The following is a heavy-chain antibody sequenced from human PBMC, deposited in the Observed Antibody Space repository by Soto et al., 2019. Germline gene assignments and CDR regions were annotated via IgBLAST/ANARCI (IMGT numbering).Heavy chain of an antibody. Sequence: LRLSCAASGFIFSTYAMNWVRQAPGKGLEWVSAISSTGDSTYYAESVRGRFSISRDNSINTLFLQMSSLRTEDTAVYYCAHPRGYGVFDAVDIWGQGTMVTVSS. V-gene: IGHV3-23*01. D-gene: IGHD4-17*01. CDR2: ISSTGDST. CDR3: AHPRGYGVFDAVDI. CDR1: GFIFSTYA. J-gene: IGHJ3*02.